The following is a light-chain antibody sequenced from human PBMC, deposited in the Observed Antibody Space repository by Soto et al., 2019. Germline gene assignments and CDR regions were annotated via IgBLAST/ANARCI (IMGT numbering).Light chain of an antibody. Sequence: QSALTQPASVSGSPGQSITISCTGTSSDVGSYNLVSWYQQHPGKAPKLMIYEGSKRPSGISNRFSGSKSGNTASLTISGLQAEDEADYHCYSYAGTFVVFGGGTKLTVL. CDR3: YSYAGTFVV. CDR2: EGS. J-gene: IGLJ2*01. V-gene: IGLV2-23*01. CDR1: SSDVGSYNL.